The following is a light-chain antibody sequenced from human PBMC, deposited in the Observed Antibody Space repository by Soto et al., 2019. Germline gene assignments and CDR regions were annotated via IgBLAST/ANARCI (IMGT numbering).Light chain of an antibody. CDR1: SSDVGSYNR. CDR3: CSYAGSSTYV. J-gene: IGLJ1*01. V-gene: IGLV2-23*01. Sequence: QSVLTQPPSVSGSPGQSVTISCTGTSSDVGSYNRVSWYQQPPGTAPKLMIYEGSKRPSGVSNRFSGSKSGNTASLTISGLQAEDEADYYCCSYAGSSTYVFGTGTKVTVL. CDR2: EGS.